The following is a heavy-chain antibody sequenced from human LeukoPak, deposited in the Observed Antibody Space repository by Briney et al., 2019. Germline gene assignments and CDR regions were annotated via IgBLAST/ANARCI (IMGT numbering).Heavy chain of an antibody. CDR1: GYTFTSYY. Sequence: ASEKVSCKASGYTFTSYYMQWVRQAPRHRLEWMGVINPSGGSTSYAQKFQGRVTMTRDMSTSTLYMDLRSLRSDAAAVYYCARDLRYSSGWSASGMDVWGKGTTVTVSS. J-gene: IGHJ6*03. D-gene: IGHD6-19*01. V-gene: IGHV1-46*01. CDR2: INPSGGST. CDR3: ARDLRYSSGWSASGMDV.